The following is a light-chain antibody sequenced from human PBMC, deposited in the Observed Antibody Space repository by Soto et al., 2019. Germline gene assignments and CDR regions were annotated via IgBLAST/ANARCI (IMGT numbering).Light chain of an antibody. V-gene: IGKV1-5*03. CDR3: QQYGNSPPGT. J-gene: IGKJ1*01. CDR1: QTISSW. CDR2: KAS. Sequence: DIQMTQSPSTLSGSVGDRVTITCRVSQTISSWLAWYQQTPGKAPKLLIYKASTLKSGVPSRFSGSGSGTDFTLTVTRLEPEDFAVYYCQQYGNSPPGTFGQGTKVDTK.